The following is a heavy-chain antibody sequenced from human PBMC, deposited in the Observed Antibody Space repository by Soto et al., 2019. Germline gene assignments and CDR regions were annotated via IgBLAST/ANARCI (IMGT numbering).Heavy chain of an antibody. J-gene: IGHJ4*02. D-gene: IGHD3-22*01. CDR2: IYHSGST. V-gene: IGHV4-30-2*05. CDR1: GGSISSGGYS. CDR3: ASVFSKSHARYYDSSGYYYAPNDY. Sequence: SETLSLTCAVSGGSISSGGYSWSWIRQPPGKGLEWIGYIYHSGSTYYNPSLKSRVTISVDTSKNQFSLKLSSVTAADTAVYYCASVFSKSHARYYDSSGYYYAPNDYWGQGTLVTVSS.